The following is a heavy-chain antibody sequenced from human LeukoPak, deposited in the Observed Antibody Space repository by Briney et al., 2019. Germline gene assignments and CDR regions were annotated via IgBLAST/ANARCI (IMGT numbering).Heavy chain of an antibody. CDR2: IYYSGST. CDR1: GGSISSNSYY. J-gene: IGHJ5*02. D-gene: IGHD2-2*01. Sequence: SETLSLTCAVSGGSISSNSYYWGWIRQPPGKGLEWIGSIYYSGSTYYNPSLKSRVTISVDTSKSQFSLKLSSVTAADTAVYYCARARGSTSCYWFDPCGQGTLVTVSS. V-gene: IGHV4-39*01. CDR3: ARARGSTSCYWFDP.